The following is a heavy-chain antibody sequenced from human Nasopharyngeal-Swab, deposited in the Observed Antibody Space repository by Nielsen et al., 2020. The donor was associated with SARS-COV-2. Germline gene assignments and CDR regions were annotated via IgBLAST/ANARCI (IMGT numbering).Heavy chain of an antibody. D-gene: IGHD3-9*01. Sequence: GGSLRPSCAASGFTFSSYAMNWVRQAPGKGLEWLSAVNGNGADTYYADSVKGRFTISKDNSKNTLYLHMNSLRAEDTAVYYCAKDLTGYYAPLDQWGQGVLVTVSS. CDR3: AKDLTGYYAPLDQ. V-gene: IGHV3-23*01. CDR2: VNGNGADT. CDR1: GFTFSSYA. J-gene: IGHJ4*02.